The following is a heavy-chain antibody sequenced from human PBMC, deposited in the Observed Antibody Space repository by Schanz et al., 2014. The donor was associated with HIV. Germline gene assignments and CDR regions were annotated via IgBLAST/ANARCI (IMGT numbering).Heavy chain of an antibody. Sequence: QVQLVESGGGVVQPGRSLRLSCAVSGFTFSNYAMHWVRQAPGKGLEWAALIWNDGSYKYYADSVKGRFTLSRDNSKSTLYLQMSSLSAEDTAVYYCARDPEWAGSGYFDYWGQGTLVTVSS. J-gene: IGHJ4*02. CDR2: IWNDGSYK. D-gene: IGHD3-22*01. CDR1: GFTFSNYA. V-gene: IGHV3-33*08. CDR3: ARDPEWAGSGYFDY.